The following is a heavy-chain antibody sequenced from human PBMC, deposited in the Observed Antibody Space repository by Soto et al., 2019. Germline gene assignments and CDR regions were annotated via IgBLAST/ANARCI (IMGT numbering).Heavy chain of an antibody. CDR1: GFTFSSYS. V-gene: IGHV3-21*01. CDR2: ISSSSSYI. Sequence: GGSLRLSCAASGFTFSSYSMNWVRQAPGKGLEWVSSISSSSSYIYYADSVKGRFTISRDNAKNSLYLQMNSLRAEDTAVYYCARGPLGYCSVGSCYGYDYWGQGTLVTVSS. D-gene: IGHD2-15*01. J-gene: IGHJ4*02. CDR3: ARGPLGYCSVGSCYGYDY.